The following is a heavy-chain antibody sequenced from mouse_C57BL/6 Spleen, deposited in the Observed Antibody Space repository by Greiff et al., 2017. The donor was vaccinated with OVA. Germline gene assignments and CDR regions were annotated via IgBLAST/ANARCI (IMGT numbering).Heavy chain of an antibody. V-gene: IGHV3-6*01. D-gene: IGHD2-5*01. J-gene: IGHJ1*03. Sequence: VQLQESGPGLVKPSQSLSLTCSVTGYSITSCYYWNWIRQFPGNKLEWMGYISYDGSNNYNPSLKNRISITRDTSKNQFFLKLNSVTTEDTATYYCARDLGYSNYGWYFDGWGTGTTVTVSS. CDR1: GYSITSCYY. CDR3: ARDLGYSNYGWYFDG. CDR2: ISYDGSN.